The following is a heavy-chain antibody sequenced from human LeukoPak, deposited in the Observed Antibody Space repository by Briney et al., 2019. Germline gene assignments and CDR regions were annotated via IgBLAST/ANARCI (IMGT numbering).Heavy chain of an antibody. CDR2: VSSSGSTI. CDR3: ARYSNDDSGWYIGGNYYFDY. J-gene: IGHJ4*02. CDR1: GFTFSDYY. V-gene: IGHV3-11*01. Sequence: GGSLRLSCAASGFTFSDYYMSWICQDPGKGLEWVSYVSSSGSTIYYADSVKGRFTISRDNAKNSLYLQMNSLRAEDTAVYYCARYSNDDSGWYIGGNYYFDYWGQGTLVTVSS. D-gene: IGHD6-19*01.